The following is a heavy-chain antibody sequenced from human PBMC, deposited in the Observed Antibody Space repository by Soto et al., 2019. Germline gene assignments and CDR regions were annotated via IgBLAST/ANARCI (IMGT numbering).Heavy chain of an antibody. J-gene: IGHJ4*02. Sequence: EVQLLESGGGLEQPGGSLRLSCAASGFTFSSYAMSWVRQAPGKGLEWVSAISGSGGSTYYADSVKGRFTISRDNSENTLYLQMNGLRAEDTAVYYCASKSPGPPWAFDYWGQGTLVTVSS. CDR2: ISGSGGST. D-gene: IGHD3-16*01. CDR1: GFTFSSYA. CDR3: ASKSPGPPWAFDY. V-gene: IGHV3-23*01.